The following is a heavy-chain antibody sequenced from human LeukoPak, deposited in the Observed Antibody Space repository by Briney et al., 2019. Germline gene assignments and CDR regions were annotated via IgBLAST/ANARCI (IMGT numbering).Heavy chain of an antibody. CDR3: AKVRDTNYFDY. CDR2: ISYDGSNK. Sequence: GGSLRLSCAASGFTFNTYTMNWVRQAPGKGLEWVAVISYDGSNKYYADSVKGRFTISRDNSKNTLYLQMNSLRAEDTAVYYCAKVRDTNYFDYWGQGTLVTVSS. J-gene: IGHJ4*02. V-gene: IGHV3-30*18. CDR1: GFTFNTYT.